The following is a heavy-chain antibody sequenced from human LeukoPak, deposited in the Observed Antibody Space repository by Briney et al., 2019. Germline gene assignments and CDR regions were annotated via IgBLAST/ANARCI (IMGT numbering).Heavy chain of an antibody. D-gene: IGHD2-15*01. Sequence: SATLSLTCIVSGGSITSGGSYWSWIRQHPGKGLEWIGYIYYSGSTYYNPSLKSRVTISVDTSKNQFSLKLSSVTAADTAVDYCARANPSRGAARYSFDYWGQGTLVTVSS. CDR1: GGSITSGGSY. V-gene: IGHV4-31*03. J-gene: IGHJ4*02. CDR2: IYYSGST. CDR3: ARANPSRGAARYSFDY.